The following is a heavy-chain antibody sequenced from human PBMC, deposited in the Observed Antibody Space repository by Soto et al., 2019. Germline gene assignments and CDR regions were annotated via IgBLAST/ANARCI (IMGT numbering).Heavy chain of an antibody. CDR3: AKGRHADYGDYGDLTAKAKYYYYYGMDV. D-gene: IGHD4-17*01. CDR1: GFTFSSYG. CDR2: ISYDGSNK. V-gene: IGHV3-30*18. J-gene: IGHJ6*02. Sequence: QVQLVESGGGVVQPGRSLRLSCAASGFTFSSYGMHWVRQAPGKGLEWVAVISYDGSNKYYADSVKGRFTISRDNSKNTLYLQMNSLRAEDTAAYYCAKGRHADYGDYGDLTAKAKYYYYYGMDVWGQGTTVTVSS.